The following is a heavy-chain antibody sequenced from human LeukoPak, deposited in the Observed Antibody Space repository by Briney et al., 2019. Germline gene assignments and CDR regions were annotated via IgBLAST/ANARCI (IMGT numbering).Heavy chain of an antibody. D-gene: IGHD3-9*01. J-gene: IGHJ4*02. CDR1: GYTLTELS. V-gene: IGHV1-24*01. Sequence: ASVKVSCKVSGYTLTELSMHWVRQAPGKGLEWMGGFDPEDGETIYAQKFQGRVTMTEDTSTDTAYMELSSLRSEDTAVYYCATAGILTGYYRGFDYWGQGTLVTVSS. CDR3: ATAGILTGYYRGFDY. CDR2: FDPEDGET.